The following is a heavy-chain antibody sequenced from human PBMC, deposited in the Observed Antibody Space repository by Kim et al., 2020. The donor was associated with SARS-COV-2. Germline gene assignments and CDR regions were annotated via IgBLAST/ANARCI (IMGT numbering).Heavy chain of an antibody. V-gene: IGHV4-39*07. J-gene: IGHJ5*02. D-gene: IGHD2-15*01. Sequence: NPALKSRVSISVETSKNQFSLKRSCVTAADTAVYYCARGGGAQWYNWFDPWGQGTLVTVSS. CDR3: ARGGGAQWYNWFDP.